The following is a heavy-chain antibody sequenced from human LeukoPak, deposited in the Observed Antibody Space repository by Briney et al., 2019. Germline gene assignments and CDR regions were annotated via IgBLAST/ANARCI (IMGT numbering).Heavy chain of an antibody. CDR2: ISSSSSTI. CDR1: GFTFSSYI. Sequence: GGSLRLSCAASGFTFSSYIMNWVRQAPGKGLEGVSYISSSSSTIYYADSVKGRFTISRDNAENSLYLQMNSLRAEDTAMYYCARDGVVPGPWHFDYWGQGTLVTVYS. CDR3: ARDGVVPGPWHFDY. V-gene: IGHV3-48*01. D-gene: IGHD2-21*02. J-gene: IGHJ4*02.